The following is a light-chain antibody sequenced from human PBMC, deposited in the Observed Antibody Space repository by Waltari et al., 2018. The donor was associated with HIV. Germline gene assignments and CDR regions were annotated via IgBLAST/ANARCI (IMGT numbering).Light chain of an antibody. Sequence: QSVVTHTPSVSGTPGQRVTFSCSGSSSNIGSHYVYWYQHFAGTTPKGLINLNKRRPSGVPDRVSGSKSGTSASLAISGLRSEDEADYYCAVWDDSVSAWVFGGGTKLTVL. CDR1: SSNIGSHY. CDR3: AVWDDSVSAWV. J-gene: IGLJ3*02. CDR2: LNK. V-gene: IGLV1-47*01.